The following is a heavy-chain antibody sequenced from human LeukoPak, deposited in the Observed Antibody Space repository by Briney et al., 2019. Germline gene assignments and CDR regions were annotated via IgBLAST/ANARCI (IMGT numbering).Heavy chain of an antibody. D-gene: IGHD3-22*01. CDR1: GFTFSSYA. CDR2: ISYDGSNK. Sequence: PGRSLRLSCAASGFTFSSYAMHWVRQAPGEGLEWVAVISYDGSNKYYADSVKGRFTISRDNSKNTLYLQMNSLRAEDTAVYYCARDTYYYDSSGYFDYWGQGTLVTVSS. CDR3: ARDTYYYDSSGYFDY. J-gene: IGHJ4*02. V-gene: IGHV3-30-3*01.